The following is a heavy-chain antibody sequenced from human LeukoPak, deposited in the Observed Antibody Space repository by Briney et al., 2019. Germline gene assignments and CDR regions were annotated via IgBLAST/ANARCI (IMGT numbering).Heavy chain of an antibody. V-gene: IGHV3-30*03. CDR2: ISYDGSNK. J-gene: IGHJ6*04. Sequence: GGSLRLSCAASGFTFSSYGMHWVRQAPGKGLEWVAVISYDGSNKYYADSVKGRFTISRDNSKNTLYLQMNSLRAEDTAVYYCAREDRDYDILTGYYSRGMDVWGKGTTVTVSS. D-gene: IGHD3-9*01. CDR3: AREDRDYDILTGYYSRGMDV. CDR1: GFTFSSYG.